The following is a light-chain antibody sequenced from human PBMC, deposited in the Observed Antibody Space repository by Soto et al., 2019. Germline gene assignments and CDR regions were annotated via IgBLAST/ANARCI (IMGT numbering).Light chain of an antibody. J-gene: IGLJ1*01. CDR3: TSYTSSITYV. Sequence: QSALTQPASVSASPGQSITISCTGTSSDVGGYNYVSWYQQHPRKAPQLIIYEVSNRPSGISNRFSGSKSGNTASLTISGLQAEDEADYYCTSYTSSITYVFGTGTKLTVL. CDR1: SSDVGGYNY. V-gene: IGLV2-14*01. CDR2: EVS.